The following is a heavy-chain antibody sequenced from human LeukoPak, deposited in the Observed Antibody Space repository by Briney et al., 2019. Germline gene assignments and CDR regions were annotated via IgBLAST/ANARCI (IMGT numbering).Heavy chain of an antibody. CDR3: AARIAAAQFDY. Sequence: PGGSLRLSCAASGFTFDDYAMHWVRQAPGKGLEWVSGTSWNSGGIGYADSVKGRFTISRDNAKRSLYLQMNSLRAEDTALYYCAARIAAAQFDYWGQGTLVTVSS. CDR2: TSWNSGGI. J-gene: IGHJ4*02. V-gene: IGHV3-9*01. D-gene: IGHD6-13*01. CDR1: GFTFDDYA.